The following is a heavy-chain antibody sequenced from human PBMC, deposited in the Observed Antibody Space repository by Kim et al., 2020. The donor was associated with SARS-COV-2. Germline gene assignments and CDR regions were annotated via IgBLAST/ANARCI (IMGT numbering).Heavy chain of an antibody. Sequence: GGSLRLSCAASGFTFSSYGMHWVRQAPGKGLEWVAVISYDGSNKYYADSVKGRFTISRDNSKNTLYLQMNSLRAEDTAVYYCAKDSHYYGSGSYYGVYFDYWGQGTLVTVSS. CDR1: GFTFSSYG. CDR3: AKDSHYYGSGSYYGVYFDY. J-gene: IGHJ4*02. CDR2: ISYDGSNK. D-gene: IGHD3-10*01. V-gene: IGHV3-30*18.